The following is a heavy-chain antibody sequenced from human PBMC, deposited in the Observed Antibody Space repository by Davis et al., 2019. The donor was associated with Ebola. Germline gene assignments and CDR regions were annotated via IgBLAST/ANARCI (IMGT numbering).Heavy chain of an antibody. CDR2: IKQDGSEK. J-gene: IGHJ6*04. Sequence: GESLKISCAASGFTFSNYVMNWVRQAPGKGLEWVANIKQDGSEKYYVDSVKGRFTISRDNSKKTMYLQMNSLRGEDTAVYYCARSGLSFGVVKYHYGMDAWGKGTTVTVSS. CDR1: GFTFSNYV. V-gene: IGHV3-7*03. CDR3: ARSGLSFGVVKYHYGMDA. D-gene: IGHD3-3*01.